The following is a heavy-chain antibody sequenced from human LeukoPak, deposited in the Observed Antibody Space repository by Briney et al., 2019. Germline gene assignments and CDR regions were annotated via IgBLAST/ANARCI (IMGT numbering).Heavy chain of an antibody. CDR2: INPSGGST. CDR1: GYTFTSYC. V-gene: IGHV1-46*01. J-gene: IGHJ6*02. D-gene: IGHD5-18*01. CDR3: ARDAYSYINYYYYYGMDV. Sequence: ASVKVSCKASGYTFTSYCMHWVRQAPGQGVEWMGIINPSGGSTSYAQKFQGRVTMTRDTSTSTVYMELSSLRSEDTAVYYCARDAYSYINYYYYYGMDVWGQGTTVTVSS.